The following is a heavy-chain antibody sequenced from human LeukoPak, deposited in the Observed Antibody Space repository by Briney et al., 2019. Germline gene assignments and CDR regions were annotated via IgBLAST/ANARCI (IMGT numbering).Heavy chain of an antibody. J-gene: IGHJ5*02. CDR1: GYSISNGYY. V-gene: IGHV4-38-2*02. Sequence: SETLSLTCSVSGYSISNGYYWGWIRQPPGKGLEWIGSTSHSGDTYYNPSLKSRVTMSVDASKNQFSLKLSSVTAADTAVYYCARGFRYCSSTSCYTLGTRFDPWGQGTLVTVSS. CDR3: ARGFRYCSSTSCYTLGTRFDP. CDR2: TSHSGDT. D-gene: IGHD2-2*02.